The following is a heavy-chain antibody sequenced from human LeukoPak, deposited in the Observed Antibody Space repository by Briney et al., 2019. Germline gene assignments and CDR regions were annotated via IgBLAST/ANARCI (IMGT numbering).Heavy chain of an antibody. CDR1: GGTFSKYT. J-gene: IGHJ4*02. V-gene: IGHV1-69*13. CDR3: ATGLPITIFGVVMSLFDY. D-gene: IGHD3-3*01. Sequence: GASVKVSCKASGGTFSKYTISWVRQRPGQGLEWMGGITPLFGTANYAQKFQGRVTITADESTSTAYMELSSLRSEDTAVYYCATGLPITIFGVVMSLFDYWGQGTLVTVSS. CDR2: ITPLFGTA.